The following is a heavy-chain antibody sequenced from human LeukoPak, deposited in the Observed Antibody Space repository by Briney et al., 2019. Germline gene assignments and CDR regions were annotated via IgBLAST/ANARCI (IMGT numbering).Heavy chain of an antibody. V-gene: IGHV3-9*01. J-gene: IGHJ4*02. CDR2: ISWNSGSI. CDR3: AKVFGEAAAGTFDF. CDR1: GFTFDDFA. Sequence: GGSLRLSCAASGFTFDDFAMHWVRQAPGKGLEWVSGISWNSGSIGYADSVKGRFTISRDNAKNSLYLQMNSLRAEDTAFYYCAKVFGEAAAGTFDFWGQGTLVTVSS. D-gene: IGHD6-13*01.